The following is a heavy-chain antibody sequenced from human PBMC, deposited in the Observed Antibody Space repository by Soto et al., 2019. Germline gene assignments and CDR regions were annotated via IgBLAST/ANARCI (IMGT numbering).Heavy chain of an antibody. CDR2: IIPILGIA. CDR1: GGTFSSYT. CDR3: ARDLGDDFWSGYYPIFDY. Sequence: SVKVCKASGGTFSSYTISWVRQAPGQGLEWMGRIIPILGIANYAQKFQGRVTITADKSTSTAYMELSSLRSEDTAVYYCARDLGDDFWSGYYPIFDYWGQGTLVTVSS. J-gene: IGHJ4*02. D-gene: IGHD3-3*01. V-gene: IGHV1-69*04.